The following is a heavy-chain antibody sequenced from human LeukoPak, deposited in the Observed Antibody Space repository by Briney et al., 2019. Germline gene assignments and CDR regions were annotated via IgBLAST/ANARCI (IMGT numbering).Heavy chain of an antibody. CDR2: MNPNTGRT. D-gene: IGHD3-10*01. V-gene: IGHV1-8*01. J-gene: IGHJ4*02. CDR1: RYTFTSYD. Sequence: GASVKVSCKASRYTFTSYDINWVREAAGHGLEWMGWMNPNTGRTGYAQKFQGRITMTRDTSINTAYMELTNLRSEDTAIYYCARLSQPPDYYTLGGYYYLGYWGQGTPVTVSS. CDR3: ARLSQPPDYYTLGGYYYLGY.